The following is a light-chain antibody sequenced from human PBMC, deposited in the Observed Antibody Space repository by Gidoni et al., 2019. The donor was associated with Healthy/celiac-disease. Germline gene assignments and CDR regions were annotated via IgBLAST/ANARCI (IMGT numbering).Light chain of an antibody. CDR1: SSDVGGYNY. CDR3: SSYTSSSVSWV. V-gene: IGLV2-14*03. J-gene: IGLJ3*02. Sequence: QYALTPPASVSGSPGPSITNSCTGTSSDVGGYNYASLYQQHPGKAPTLMIYNVSSRPYGVSNRFSVSKSGNTASLTISVLQAEDEAEYYCSSYTSSSVSWVFGGGTKLTVL. CDR2: NVS.